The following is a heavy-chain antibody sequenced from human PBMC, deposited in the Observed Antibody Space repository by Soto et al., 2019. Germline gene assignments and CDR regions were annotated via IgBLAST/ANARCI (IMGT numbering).Heavy chain of an antibody. CDR3: SAVAGTSGLDY. J-gene: IGHJ4*02. CDR1: GFTFSSYA. CDR2: ISYDGSNK. Sequence: GGSLRLSCAASGFTFSSYAMHWVRQAPGKGLEWVAVISYDGSNKYYADSVKGRFTISRGNSKNTLYLQMNSLRAEDTAVYYCSAVAGTSGLDYWGQGTLVTVSS. D-gene: IGHD6-19*01. V-gene: IGHV3-30-3*01.